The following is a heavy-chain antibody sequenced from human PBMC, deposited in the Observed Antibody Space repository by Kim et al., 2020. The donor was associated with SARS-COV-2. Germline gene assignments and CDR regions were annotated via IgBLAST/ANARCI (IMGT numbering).Heavy chain of an antibody. D-gene: IGHD3-10*01. Sequence: GESLKISCKGSGYRFTSYWIGWVRQMPGKGLEWMDIIDPGDSDTKYSPSFQGQVTISADRSINTAYLHWISLKASDTAMYYCARQHEGMVRGVIGYWGQGTLVTVSS. CDR1: GYRFTSYW. CDR2: IDPGDSDT. V-gene: IGHV5-51*01. J-gene: IGHJ4*02. CDR3: ARQHEGMVRGVIGY.